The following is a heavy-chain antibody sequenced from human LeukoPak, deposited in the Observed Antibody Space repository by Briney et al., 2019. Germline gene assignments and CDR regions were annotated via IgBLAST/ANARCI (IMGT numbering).Heavy chain of an antibody. CDR2: IRYDGSNK. D-gene: IGHD3-16*02. V-gene: IGHV3-30*02. J-gene: IGHJ6*03. CDR1: GFTFSSYG. CDR3: AKAALSEGDYYYMDV. Sequence: QPGGSLRLSCAASGFTFSSYGMHWVRQAPGKGLEWVAFIRYDGSNKYYADSVKGRFTISRDNSKNTLYLQMNSLRAEDTAVYYCAKAALSEGDYYYMDVWGKGTTVTVSS.